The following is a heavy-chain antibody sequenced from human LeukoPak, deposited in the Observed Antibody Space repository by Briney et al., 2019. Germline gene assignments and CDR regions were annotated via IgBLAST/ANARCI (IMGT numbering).Heavy chain of an antibody. CDR3: ARDSVAGTNDAFDI. CDR1: GGSISSSNW. V-gene: IGHV4-4*02. J-gene: IGHJ3*02. CDR2: IYHSGST. D-gene: IGHD6-19*01. Sequence: SETLSLTCAVSGGSISSSNWWSWVRQPPGKGLEWIGEIYHSGSTNYNPSLKSRVTISVDKSKSQFSLKLSSVTAADTAVYYCARDSVAGTNDAFDIWGQGTMVTVSS.